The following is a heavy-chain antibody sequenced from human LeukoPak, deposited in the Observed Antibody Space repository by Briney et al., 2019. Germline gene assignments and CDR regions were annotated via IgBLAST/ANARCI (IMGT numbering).Heavy chain of an antibody. D-gene: IGHD3-22*01. V-gene: IGHV1-18*01. J-gene: IGHJ4*02. CDR2: ISAYNGNT. CDR3: ARSRYYDSSGYYYHFDY. CDR1: GYTFTSYG. Sequence: ASVKVSCKASGYTFTSYGISWVRQAPGQGLEWMGWISAYNGNTNYAQKLQGRVTMTTDTSTSTAYMELRSLRSDDTAVYYCARSRYYDSSGYYYHFDYWGQGTLVTVSS.